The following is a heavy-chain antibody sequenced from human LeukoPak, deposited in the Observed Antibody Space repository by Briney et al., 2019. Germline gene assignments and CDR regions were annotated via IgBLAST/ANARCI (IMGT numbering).Heavy chain of an antibody. V-gene: IGHV3-53*01. D-gene: IGHD2-15*01. CDR2: IYSGGST. Sequence: HPGGSLRLSCAASGFTVSSNYMSWVRQAPGKGLEWVSVIYSGGSTYYADSVKGRFTISRDNSKNTLYLQMNSLRAADTAVYYCARDQDYYFDYWGQGTLVTVSS. CDR1: GFTVSSNY. CDR3: ARDQDYYFDY. J-gene: IGHJ4*02.